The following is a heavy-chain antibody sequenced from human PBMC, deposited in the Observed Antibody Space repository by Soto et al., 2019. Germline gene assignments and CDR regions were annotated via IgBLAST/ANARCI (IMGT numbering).Heavy chain of an antibody. J-gene: IGHJ3*02. CDR3: ARVCITIFGVVIDAFDI. Sequence: ASVKVSCKASGYTFTGYYMHWVRQAPGQGLEWMGWINPNSGGTNYAQKLQGRVTMTRDTSISTAYMELSRLRSDDTAVYYCARVCITIFGVVIDAFDIWGQGTMVTVSS. CDR1: GYTFTGYY. V-gene: IGHV1-2*02. CDR2: INPNSGGT. D-gene: IGHD3-3*01.